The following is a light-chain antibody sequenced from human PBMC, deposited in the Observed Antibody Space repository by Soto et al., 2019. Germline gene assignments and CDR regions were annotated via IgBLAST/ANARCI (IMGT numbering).Light chain of an antibody. V-gene: IGLV1-51*01. CDR3: CSYAGSDNWA. CDR1: GSNIGRNY. J-gene: IGLJ3*02. Sequence: QSVLTQPASLSAPPGEKVTISCSGRGSNIGRNYVSWYRQFPGTAPQLLIYDDSKRHSGVPDRLSGSRYGTSASLAIAGLQPGDEAVYYCCSYAGSDNWAFGGGTKLTVL. CDR2: DDS.